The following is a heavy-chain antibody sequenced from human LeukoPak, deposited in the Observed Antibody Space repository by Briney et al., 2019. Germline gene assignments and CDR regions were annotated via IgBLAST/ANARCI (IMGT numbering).Heavy chain of an antibody. J-gene: IGHJ4*02. CDR3: AKDARGYHRPIDH. CDR2: IGGGGTNT. Sequence: GGSLRLSCAASGFTFTDFAMNWVRQAPGKGLEWVSGIGGGGTNTDYADSVKGRFTISRDNSKNTLTLQTSSLRADDMAVYFCAKDARGYHRPIDHWGQGILVTVSS. V-gene: IGHV3-23*01. CDR1: GFTFTDFA. D-gene: IGHD3-22*01.